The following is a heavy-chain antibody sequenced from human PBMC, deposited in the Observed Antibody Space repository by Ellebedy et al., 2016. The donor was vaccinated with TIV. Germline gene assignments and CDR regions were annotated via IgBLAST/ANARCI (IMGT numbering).Heavy chain of an antibody. V-gene: IGHV3-9*03. CDR1: GFTFDDYA. J-gene: IGHJ4*02. Sequence: PGGSLRLSCAASGFTFDDYAMHWVRQAPGKGLEWVSGISWNSGSIGYADSVKGRFTISRDNAKNSLYLQMNSLRAEDMALYYCAKGGQHWGSGWNYFDYWGQGTLVTVSS. D-gene: IGHD6-19*01. CDR3: AKGGQHWGSGWNYFDY. CDR2: ISWNSGSI.